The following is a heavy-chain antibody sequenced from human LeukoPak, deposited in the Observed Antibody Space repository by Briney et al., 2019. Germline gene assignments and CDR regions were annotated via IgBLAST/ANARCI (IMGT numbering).Heavy chain of an antibody. J-gene: IGHJ4*02. Sequence: GGTLRLSCAASGFTFSTYAMSWVRQAPGKGLEWVSGIGGSGTRTYYADSVKGRFTISRDNSKNTLYLQMNSLRDEDTAVYYCAKDSHWILFDDWGQGTLVTVSS. CDR1: GFTFSTYA. CDR2: IGGSGTRT. CDR3: AKDSHWILFDD. D-gene: IGHD2-2*03. V-gene: IGHV3-23*01.